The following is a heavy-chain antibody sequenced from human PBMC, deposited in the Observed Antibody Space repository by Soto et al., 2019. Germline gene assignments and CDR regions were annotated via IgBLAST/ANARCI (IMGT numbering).Heavy chain of an antibody. V-gene: IGHV1-46*01. Sequence: ASVKVSCKASGYTFTSYYMHWARQAPGQGLEWMGIINPSGGSTSYAQKLQGRVTMTTDTSTSTAYMELRSLRSDDTAIYYCAKDRLWMNSGSYLVTDYWGQGTLVTVSS. D-gene: IGHD1-26*01. CDR1: GYTFTSYY. CDR3: AKDRLWMNSGSYLVTDY. CDR2: INPSGGST. J-gene: IGHJ4*02.